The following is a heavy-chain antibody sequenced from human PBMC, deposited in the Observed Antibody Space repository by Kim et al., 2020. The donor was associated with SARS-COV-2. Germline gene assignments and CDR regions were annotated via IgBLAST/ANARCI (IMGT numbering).Heavy chain of an antibody. CDR1: GGSISSGGYY. Sequence: SETLSLTCTVSGGSISSGGYYWSWIRQHPGKGLEWIGYIYYSGSTYYNPSLKSRVTISVDTSKNQFSLKLSSVTAADTAVYYCASYYLDANYGMDVWGQGTTVTVSS. CDR2: IYYSGST. D-gene: IGHD3-10*01. CDR3: ASYYLDANYGMDV. J-gene: IGHJ6*02. V-gene: IGHV4-31*03.